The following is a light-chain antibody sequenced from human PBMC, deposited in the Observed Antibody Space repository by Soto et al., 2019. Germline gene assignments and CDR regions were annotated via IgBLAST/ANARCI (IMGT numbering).Light chain of an antibody. CDR1: SNTFGNYNL. V-gene: IGLV2-23*01. CDR2: EGS. Sequence: QSALTQPASVSGSPGQSITISCTETSNTFGNYNLVSWYQQQSGKAPKLMIYEGSKRPSGVSNRFSGSKSGNTASLTISGLQAEDEADYYCCSYVGISSYVVFGGGTKVTVL. J-gene: IGLJ2*01. CDR3: CSYVGISSYVV.